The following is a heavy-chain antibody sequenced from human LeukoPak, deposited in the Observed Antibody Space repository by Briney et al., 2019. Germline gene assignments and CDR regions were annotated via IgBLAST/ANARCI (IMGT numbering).Heavy chain of an antibody. J-gene: IGHJ4*02. CDR2: INAGNGNT. D-gene: IGHD6-19*01. CDR3: ARDSLDSVAGL. Sequence: ASVKVSCKASGYTFTSYAMHWVRQAPGQRLEWMGWINAGNGNTKYSQKFQGRVTITRDTSASTVYMELSSLRSEDTAVYYCARDSLDSVAGLWGQGTLVTVSS. CDR1: GYTFTSYA. V-gene: IGHV1-3*01.